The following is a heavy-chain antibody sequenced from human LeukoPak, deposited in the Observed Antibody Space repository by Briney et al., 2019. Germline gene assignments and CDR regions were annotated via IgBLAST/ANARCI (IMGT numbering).Heavy chain of an antibody. Sequence: PGGSLRLSCAASGFTFNLYGTSWVRQTPGKGLEWVAVIWTDGSNKYNADSVKGRFTVSRDNSENTLHLQMNSLRAEDTAVYYCARGGGSGYYYGDFDYWGQGTLVTVSS. CDR3: ARGGGSGYYYGDFDY. CDR1: GFTFNLYG. V-gene: IGHV3-33*08. J-gene: IGHJ4*02. CDR2: IWTDGSNK. D-gene: IGHD3-22*01.